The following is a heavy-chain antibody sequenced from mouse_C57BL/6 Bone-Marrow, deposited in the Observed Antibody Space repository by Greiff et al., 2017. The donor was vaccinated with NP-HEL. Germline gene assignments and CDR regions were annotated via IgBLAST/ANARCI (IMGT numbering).Heavy chain of an antibody. V-gene: IGHV1-64*01. CDR3: ARLCYYYGKEYYFDY. D-gene: IGHD1-1*01. Sequence: QVHVKQPGAELVKSGAEGKGGGKEEGGRCSVGGMGGGGGWAGQGLEWIGMIHPNSGSTNYNEKFKSKATLTVDKSSSTAYMQLSSLTSEDSAVYYGARLCYYYGKEYYFDYWGQGTTLTVSS. CDR1: GGRCSVGG. J-gene: IGHJ2*01. CDR2: IHPNSGST.